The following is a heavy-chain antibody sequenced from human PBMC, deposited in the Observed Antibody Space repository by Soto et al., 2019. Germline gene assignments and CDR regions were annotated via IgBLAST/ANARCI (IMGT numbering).Heavy chain of an antibody. CDR2: ISGSDGST. D-gene: IGHD6-13*01. Sequence: EVQLLESGGGLVQPGGSLRVSCAASGFPFSINALSWVRLAPGKGLEWVSTISGSDGSTYYADPVKGRFTISRDSSKNTLYLQMNSLRAEDTAVYYCAKEAAAGLYFFDYWGQGTLVTVSS. J-gene: IGHJ4*02. V-gene: IGHV3-23*01. CDR3: AKEAAAGLYFFDY. CDR1: GFPFSINA.